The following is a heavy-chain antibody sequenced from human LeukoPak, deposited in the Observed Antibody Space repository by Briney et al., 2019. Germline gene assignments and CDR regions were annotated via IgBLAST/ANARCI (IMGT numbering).Heavy chain of an antibody. V-gene: IGHV3-9*03. J-gene: IGHJ5*02. D-gene: IGHD1-26*01. CDR1: GFTFSSYS. Sequence: PGGSLRLSCAASGFTFSSYSMNWVRQAPGKGLEWVSGISWKGDIIGYADSVKGRFTISRDNVKNSLYLQMNSLRPEDMALYYCAKGNSGSYSQDWFDPWGQGTLVTVSS. CDR2: ISWKGDII. CDR3: AKGNSGSYSQDWFDP.